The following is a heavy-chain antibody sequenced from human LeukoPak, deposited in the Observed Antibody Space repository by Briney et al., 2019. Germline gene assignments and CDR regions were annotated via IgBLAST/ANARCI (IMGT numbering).Heavy chain of an antibody. J-gene: IGHJ4*02. D-gene: IGHD6-13*01. CDR3: AKEKQQLGTFDY. CDR2: LTRDGGST. Sequence: GGSLRLSCAASGFTFNDYTMHWVRHAPGKRLEWVSLLTRDGGSTFYADSVKGRFTISRDNSKNSLYLQMNSVRTEDTALYYCAKEKQQLGTFDYWGQGTLVTVSS. CDR1: GFTFNDYT. V-gene: IGHV3-43*01.